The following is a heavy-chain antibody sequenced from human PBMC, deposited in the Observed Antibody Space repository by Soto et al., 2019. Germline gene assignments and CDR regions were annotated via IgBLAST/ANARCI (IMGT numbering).Heavy chain of an antibody. V-gene: IGHV3-30-3*01. D-gene: IGHD3-22*01. CDR3: ARDQALMIVVVITSAFDI. Sequence: GGSLRLSCAASGFTFSSYAMHWARQAPGKGLEWVAVISYDGSNKYYADSVKGRFTISRDNSKNTLYLQMNSLRAEDTAVYYCARDQALMIVVVITSAFDIWGQGTMVTVSS. J-gene: IGHJ3*02. CDR1: GFTFSSYA. CDR2: ISYDGSNK.